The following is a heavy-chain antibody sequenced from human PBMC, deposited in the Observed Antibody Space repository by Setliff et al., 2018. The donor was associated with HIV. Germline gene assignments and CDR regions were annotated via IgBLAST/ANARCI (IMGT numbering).Heavy chain of an antibody. V-gene: IGHV4-61*02. J-gene: IGHJ4*02. D-gene: IGHD2-15*01. CDR1: GGSLSSGSFY. Sequence: KSSETLSLTCTVSGGSLSSGSFYWTWIRQPAGKGLEWIGRIYSTGTTNYNPSLKGRVTISVDTSKNQFSLKLSSVIAADTAVYYCARVGGKGYSNFLDSWGQGLLVTVSS. CDR3: ARVGGKGYSNFLDS. CDR2: IYSTGTT.